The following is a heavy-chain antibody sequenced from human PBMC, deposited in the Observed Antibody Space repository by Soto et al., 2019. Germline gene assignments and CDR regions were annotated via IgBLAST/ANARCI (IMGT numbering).Heavy chain of an antibody. J-gene: IGHJ3*02. D-gene: IGHD3-22*01. CDR1: GYTFTGYY. CDR2: INPNSGGT. Sequence: GASMKGSCKASGYTFTGYYIHWVRQAPGQGLEWMGWINPNSGGTDYSQKFQGWVTMTRDTSISTAYMELSRLRSDDTAVYYCATTRRYYYDTSGPDAFDIWGQGTMVTVSS. V-gene: IGHV1-2*04. CDR3: ATTRRYYYDTSGPDAFDI.